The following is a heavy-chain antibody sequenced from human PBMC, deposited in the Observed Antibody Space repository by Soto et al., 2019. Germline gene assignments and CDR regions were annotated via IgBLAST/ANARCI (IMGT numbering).Heavy chain of an antibody. J-gene: IGHJ4*02. V-gene: IGHV4-59*01. CDR2: ISDSETT. CDR3: ARVDYYGAGTYLFDY. CDR1: GASMGRYY. Sequence: SETLSLTCTVSGASMGRYYWSWIRQSPGKGLEWIGYISDSETTNYSPSLRSRVTISLETSKSQFPLKLSSVTAADTAVYYCARVDYYGAGTYLFDYWGPGTLVTVSS. D-gene: IGHD3-10*01.